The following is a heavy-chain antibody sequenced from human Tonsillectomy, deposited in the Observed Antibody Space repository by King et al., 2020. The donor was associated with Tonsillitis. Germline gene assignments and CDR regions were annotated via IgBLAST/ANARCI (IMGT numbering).Heavy chain of an antibody. V-gene: IGHV3-23*04. CDR1: GFTFSSYA. J-gene: IGHJ4*02. Sequence: EVQLVESGGGLVQPGGSLRLSCAASGFTFSSYAMSWVRQAPGKGLEWVSTFSGSGDNKYYADSVKGRFTISRDNSMNTLYLEMNSLRAEDTAVYYCAKGREYSDGFFGRWGQGTLVTVSS. CDR2: FSGSGDNK. D-gene: IGHD5-18*01. CDR3: AKGREYSDGFFGR.